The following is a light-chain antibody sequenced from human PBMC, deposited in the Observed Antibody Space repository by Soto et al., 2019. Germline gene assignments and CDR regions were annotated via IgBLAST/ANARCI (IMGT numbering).Light chain of an antibody. CDR1: SNDVGGYNL. V-gene: IGLV2-23*01. J-gene: IGLJ1*01. Sequence: QSALTQPASVSGSPGQSITISCTGTSNDVGGYNLVSWYQQYPGKTPRLIIFEARKRPSGVSNRFSGSKSGNTATLTILGLQAEDEADYYCCSYIGDQRNVFGTGTKLTVL. CDR2: EAR. CDR3: CSYIGDQRNV.